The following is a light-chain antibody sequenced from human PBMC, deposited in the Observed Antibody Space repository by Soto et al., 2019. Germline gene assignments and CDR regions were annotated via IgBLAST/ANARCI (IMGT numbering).Light chain of an antibody. J-gene: IGKJ4*01. V-gene: IGKV3-11*01. CDR3: QHRRP. CDR2: DVS. Sequence: EFVLTQSPATLSLSPGERATLSCRASQSVGSYFAWYQQKPGQAPRLLIYDVSNRATGIPARFSGSGSGADFTLTIASLEPEDFAVYSCQHRRPFGGGTKVEIK. CDR1: QSVGSY.